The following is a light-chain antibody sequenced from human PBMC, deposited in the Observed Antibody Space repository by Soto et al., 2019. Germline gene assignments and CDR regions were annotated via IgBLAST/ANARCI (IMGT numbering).Light chain of an antibody. CDR1: SSDVGGYNF. V-gene: IGLV2-14*03. CDR2: DVT. J-gene: IGLJ1*01. Sequence: QSALAQPASVSGSPGQSTTISCTETSSDVGGYNFVSWYQHHPGKAPKLIIYDVTNRPSGISNRFSGSKSGNTASLTISGLQAEDEADYYCTSYTSSITYVFGTGTKVTVL. CDR3: TSYTSSITYV.